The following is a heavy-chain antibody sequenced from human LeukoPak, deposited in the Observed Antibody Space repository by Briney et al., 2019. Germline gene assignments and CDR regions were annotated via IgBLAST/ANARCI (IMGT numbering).Heavy chain of an antibody. CDR1: GFTFSSYA. CDR3: AKRVVGATTVYYFDY. J-gene: IGHJ4*02. Sequence: GGSLRLSCAASGFTFSSYAMSWVRQAPGKGLEWVSAISGSGGSTYYADSMKGRFTISRDNSKNTLYLQMNSLRAEDTAVYYFAKRVVGATTVYYFDYWGQGTLVTVSS. CDR2: ISGSGGST. V-gene: IGHV3-23*01. D-gene: IGHD1-26*01.